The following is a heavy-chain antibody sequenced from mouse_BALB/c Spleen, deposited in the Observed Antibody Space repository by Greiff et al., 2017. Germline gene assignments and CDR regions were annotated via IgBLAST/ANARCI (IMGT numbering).Heavy chain of an antibody. CDR2: IDPENGDT. CDR1: GFNIKDYY. Sequence: VQLQQSGAELVRSGASVKLSCTASGFNIKDYYMHWVKQRPEQGLEWIGWIDPENGDTEYAPKFQGKATMTADTSSNTAYLQLSSLTSEDTAVYYCNPRSHYAMDYWGQGTSVTVSS. CDR3: NPRSHYAMDY. J-gene: IGHJ4*01. V-gene: IGHV14-4*02.